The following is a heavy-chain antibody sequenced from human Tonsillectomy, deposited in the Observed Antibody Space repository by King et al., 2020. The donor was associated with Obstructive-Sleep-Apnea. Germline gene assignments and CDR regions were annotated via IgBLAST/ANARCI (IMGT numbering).Heavy chain of an antibody. CDR1: GGSFNDNH. D-gene: IGHD1-26*01. J-gene: IGHJ4*02. CDR3: ARRGGNEWGATNY. Sequence: VQLQQWGAGLLKPSETLSLNCTVSGGSFNDNHWSWIRQPPGKGLEWIGEISHSGSTSYSPSLKSRVTISLDTSNKQLSLRLSSVTAADTAVYYCARRGGNEWGATNYWGQGTLVTVSS. V-gene: IGHV4-34*01. CDR2: ISHSGST.